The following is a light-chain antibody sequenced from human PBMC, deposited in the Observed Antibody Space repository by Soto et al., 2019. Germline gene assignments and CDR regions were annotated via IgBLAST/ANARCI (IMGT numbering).Light chain of an antibody. J-gene: IGLJ2*01. Sequence: QSALTQPASVSGSPGQSITISCTGTSSDVGSYNLVSWYQQHPGKAPKLMIYEGSKRPSGVSNRFSGSKSGNTASLTISGLQAEDEADYYCTSYTSVTIVVFGGGTKLTVL. CDR1: SSDVGSYNL. V-gene: IGLV2-14*02. CDR2: EGS. CDR3: TSYTSVTIVV.